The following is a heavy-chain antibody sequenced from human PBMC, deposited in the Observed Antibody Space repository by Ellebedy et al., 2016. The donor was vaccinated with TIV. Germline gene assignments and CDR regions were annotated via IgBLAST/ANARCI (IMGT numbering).Heavy chain of an antibody. CDR1: GFTFSSYA. CDR3: ARGLVRGVMNFGY. CDR2: ISGSADNT. J-gene: IGHJ4*02. Sequence: GESLKISCAASGFTFSSYAMSWVRQVPGKGPEWVSDISGSADNTHDADSVRGRFTISRDNSKNMVYLQMSSLRADDTAVYYCARGLVRGVMNFGYWGQGTLVTVSS. V-gene: IGHV3-23*01. D-gene: IGHD3-10*01.